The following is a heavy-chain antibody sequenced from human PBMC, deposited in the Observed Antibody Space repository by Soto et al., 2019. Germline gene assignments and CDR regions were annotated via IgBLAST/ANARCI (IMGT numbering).Heavy chain of an antibody. J-gene: IGHJ5*02. V-gene: IGHV1-8*01. Sequence: SVKVSCKASAYTFRNNEVRWVRQATRQGREGMGGMNDNSCKTGYPQKFEGRVSMTNNSSITTAYLEPNSLISDDTSIYYCERMATAGTLNWIDAWGQGTLVTVYS. D-gene: IGHD1-1*01. CDR2: MNDNSCKT. CDR1: AYTFRNNE. CDR3: ERMATAGTLNWIDA.